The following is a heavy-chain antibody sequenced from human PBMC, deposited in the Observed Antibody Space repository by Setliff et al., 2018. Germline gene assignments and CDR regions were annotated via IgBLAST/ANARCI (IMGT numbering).Heavy chain of an antibody. V-gene: IGHV3-30-3*01. CDR3: ARNPSWDI. J-gene: IGHJ3*02. CDR2: ISYDGSNK. Sequence: GGSLRLSCAASGFTFSSYAMHWVRQAPGKGLEWVAVISYDGSNKYYADSVKGRFTISRDNAKNSLYLQMNSLRAEDTAVYYCARNPSWDIWGQGTMVTVSS. CDR1: GFTFSSYA. D-gene: IGHD3-10*01.